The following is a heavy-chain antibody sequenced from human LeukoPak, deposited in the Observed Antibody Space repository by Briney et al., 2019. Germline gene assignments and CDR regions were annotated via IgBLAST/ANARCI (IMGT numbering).Heavy chain of an antibody. CDR1: GFTFSAYN. Sequence: GGSLRLSCAASGFTFSAYNMHWVRQAPGKGLEWVSFISSSNSYIYYADSMKGRFTISRDNAKNSLYLQMNSLRADDTAVYYCARGRSGWYEDYWGQGTLVTVSS. D-gene: IGHD6-19*01. V-gene: IGHV3-21*01. J-gene: IGHJ4*02. CDR3: ARGRSGWYEDY. CDR2: ISSSNSYI.